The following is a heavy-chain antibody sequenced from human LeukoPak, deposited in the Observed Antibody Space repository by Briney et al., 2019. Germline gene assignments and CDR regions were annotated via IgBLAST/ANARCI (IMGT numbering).Heavy chain of an antibody. Sequence: PSQTLSLTCAVSGGSISSGGYSWSWIRQPPGKGLEWIGEINHSGSTNYNPSLKSRVTISVDTSKNQFSLKLSSVTAADTAVYYCARGIGLLWFGESQYYFDYWGQGTLVTVSS. CDR2: INHSGST. CDR3: ARGIGLLWFGESQYYFDY. V-gene: IGHV4-30-2*01. J-gene: IGHJ4*02. CDR1: GGSISSGGYS. D-gene: IGHD3-10*01.